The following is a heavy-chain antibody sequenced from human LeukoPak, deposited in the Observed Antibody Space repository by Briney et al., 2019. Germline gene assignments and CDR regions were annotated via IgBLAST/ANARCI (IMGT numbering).Heavy chain of an antibody. CDR1: GGSISSGSYY. D-gene: IGHD6-6*01. CDR2: IYTSGST. V-gene: IGHV4-61*02. J-gene: IGHJ4*02. Sequence: SQTLSLTCTVSGGSISSGSYYWSWIRQPAGKGLEWIGRIYTSGSTNYNPSLKSRVTISVDTSKNQFSLKLSSVTAADTAVYYCARGAAGYSSSSSFDYWGQGTLVTVSS. CDR3: ARGAAGYSSSSSFDY.